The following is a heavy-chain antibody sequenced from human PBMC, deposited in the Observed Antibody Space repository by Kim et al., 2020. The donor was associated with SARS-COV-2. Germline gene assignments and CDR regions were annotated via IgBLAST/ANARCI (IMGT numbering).Heavy chain of an antibody. CDR1: GGSISSYY. V-gene: IGHV4-4*07. CDR2: IYTSGST. Sequence: SETLSLTCTVSGGSISSYYWSWIRQPAGKGLEWIGRIYTSGSTNYNPSLKSRVTMSVDTSKNQFSLKLSSVTAADTAVYYCAASSSWHMANWFDPWGQGTLVTVSS. D-gene: IGHD6-13*01. CDR3: AASSSWHMANWFDP. J-gene: IGHJ5*02.